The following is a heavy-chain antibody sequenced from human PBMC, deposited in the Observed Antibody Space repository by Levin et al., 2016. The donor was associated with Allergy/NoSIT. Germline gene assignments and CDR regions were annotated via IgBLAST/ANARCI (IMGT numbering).Heavy chain of an antibody. J-gene: IGHJ4*02. Sequence: VRQAPGKGLEWVSSISSSSYIYYTDSVRGRFTISRDNAKNSLYLQMNSLRAEDTAMYYCARDTGYRKFDYWGQGTLVTVSS. D-gene: IGHD6-13*01. V-gene: IGHV3-69-1*01. CDR2: ISSSSYI. CDR3: ARDTGYRKFDY.